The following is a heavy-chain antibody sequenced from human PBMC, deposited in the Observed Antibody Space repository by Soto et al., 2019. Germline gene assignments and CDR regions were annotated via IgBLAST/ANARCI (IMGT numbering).Heavy chain of an antibody. CDR3: ARRHQPSYISDY. Sequence: EVQLVESGGGLVQPGGSLRLSCAASGFTFSSYWMHWVRQAPGKGLEWVSRINDDGRRTSYADSVKGRFTISRDNAKNTLYLQMNGLRYDDTSFYYCARRHQPSYISDYWRQLILV. J-gene: IGHJ4*02. CDR2: INDDGRRT. V-gene: IGHV3-74*01. D-gene: IGHD4-4*01. CDR1: GFTFSSYW.